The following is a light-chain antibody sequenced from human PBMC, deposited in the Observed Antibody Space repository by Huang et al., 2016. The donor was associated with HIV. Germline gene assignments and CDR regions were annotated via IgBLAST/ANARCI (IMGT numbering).Light chain of an antibody. CDR3: QQYYTSPQT. V-gene: IGKV4-1*01. Sequence: DIVMTQSPDSLAVSLGEAATLTCRSSQGVLSSATNKNYLAWFQQKAGQSPKLLMCWASTREAGVPDRFSGSGSGTHFTLTINNVKTEDVAIYYCQQYYTSPQTFGPGTRVEI. CDR1: QGVLSSATNKNY. J-gene: IGKJ1*01. CDR2: WAS.